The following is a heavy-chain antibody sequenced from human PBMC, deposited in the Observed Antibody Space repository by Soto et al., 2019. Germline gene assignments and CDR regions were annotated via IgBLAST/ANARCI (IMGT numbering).Heavy chain of an antibody. V-gene: IGHV4-59*08. Sequence: SETLSLTCTVSGGSISSYYWSWIRQPPGKGLEWIGYIYYSGSTNYNPSLKSRVTISVDTSKNQFSLKLSSVTAADTAVYYCASEYSGYDQAFDIWGQGTMVTVSS. CDR1: GGSISSYY. CDR3: ASEYSGYDQAFDI. CDR2: IYYSGST. J-gene: IGHJ3*02. D-gene: IGHD5-12*01.